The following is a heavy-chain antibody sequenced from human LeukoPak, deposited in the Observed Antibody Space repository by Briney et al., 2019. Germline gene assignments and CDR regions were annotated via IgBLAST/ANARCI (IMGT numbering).Heavy chain of an antibody. D-gene: IGHD2-2*01. CDR2: IYYSGST. V-gene: IGHV4-31*03. CDR1: GGSISSGGYY. Sequence: SETPSLTCTVSGGSISSGGYYWSWIRQHPGKGLEWIGYIYYSGSTYYNPSLKSRVTISVDTSKNQFSLKLSSVTAADTAVYYCARAAYCSSTSCYKFDYWGQGTLVTVSS. CDR3: ARAAYCSSTSCYKFDY. J-gene: IGHJ4*02.